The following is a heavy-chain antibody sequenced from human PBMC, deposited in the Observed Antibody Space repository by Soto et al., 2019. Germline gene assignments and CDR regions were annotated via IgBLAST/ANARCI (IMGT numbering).Heavy chain of an antibody. V-gene: IGHV3-53*01. CDR1: GFTVSSNY. D-gene: IGHD6-19*01. CDR2: IYSGGST. J-gene: IGHJ4*02. Sequence: GGSLRLSCAASGFTVSSNYMSWVRQAPGKGLEWVSVIYSGGSTYYADSVKGRFTISRDNSKNTLYLQMNSLRAEDTAVYYCARAYSSGWSHFDYWGQGTLVTVSS. CDR3: ARAYSSGWSHFDY.